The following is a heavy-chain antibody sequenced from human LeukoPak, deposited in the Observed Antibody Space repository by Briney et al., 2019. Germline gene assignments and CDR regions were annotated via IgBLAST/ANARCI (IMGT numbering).Heavy chain of an antibody. CDR2: IWSDGSSK. D-gene: IGHD2-15*01. V-gene: IGHV3-33*01. Sequence: PGRSLRLSCAASGFTFSNYGMHWVRQAPGKGLEWVAVIWSDGSSKYYADSVKGRFTISRDNSRNMLPLQMSSLRAEDTAVYYCAREGGYCRGVTCSPYAFDIWGQGTMVTVSS. CDR1: GFTFSNYG. CDR3: AREGGYCRGVTCSPYAFDI. J-gene: IGHJ3*02.